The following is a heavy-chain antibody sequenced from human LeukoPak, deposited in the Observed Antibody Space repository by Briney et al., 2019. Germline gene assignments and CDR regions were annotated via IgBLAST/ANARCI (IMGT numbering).Heavy chain of an antibody. Sequence: SVKVSCKASGGTFSSYAISWARRAPGQGLEWMGEIIPIFVTANYAQKFQGRVTITTDESTSTAYMELSSLRSEDTAVYYCARIGRYYYDSSGYSDYWGEGTLVTVSS. CDR2: IIPIFVTA. V-gene: IGHV1-69*05. CDR1: GGTFSSYA. J-gene: IGHJ4*02. D-gene: IGHD3-22*01. CDR3: ARIGRYYYDSSGYSDY.